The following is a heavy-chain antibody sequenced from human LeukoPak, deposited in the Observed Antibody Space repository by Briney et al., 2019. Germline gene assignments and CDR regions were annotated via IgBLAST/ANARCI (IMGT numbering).Heavy chain of an antibody. Sequence: GGSLRLSYAASGFTFSSYAMHWVRQAPGKGLEWVAVISYDGSNKYYADSVKGRFTISRDTSKNTLYLQMNSLRVEDTAVYYCARGIAAADRGAFDIWGQGTMVTVFS. D-gene: IGHD6-13*01. J-gene: IGHJ3*02. CDR2: ISYDGSNK. V-gene: IGHV3-30-3*01. CDR3: ARGIAAADRGAFDI. CDR1: GFTFSSYA.